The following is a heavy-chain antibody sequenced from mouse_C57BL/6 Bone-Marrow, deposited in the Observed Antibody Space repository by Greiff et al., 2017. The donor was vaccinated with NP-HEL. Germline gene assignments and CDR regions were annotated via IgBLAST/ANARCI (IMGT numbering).Heavy chain of an antibody. CDR1: GYTFTSYW. V-gene: IGHV1-50*01. D-gene: IGHD2-1*01. CDR2: IDPSDSYT. J-gene: IGHJ4*01. Sequence: QVQLQQPGAELVKPGASVKLSCKASGYTFTSYWMQWVKQRPGQGLEWIGEIDPSDSYTNSNQKFKGKSTLTVDKSSSTAYMQRSSLTSEDSAVYYWAREGIYYGNLFYYAMDYWGQGTSVTVSS. CDR3: AREGIYYGNLFYYAMDY.